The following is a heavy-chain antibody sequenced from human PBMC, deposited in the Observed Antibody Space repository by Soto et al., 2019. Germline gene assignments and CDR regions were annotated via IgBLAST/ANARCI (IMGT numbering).Heavy chain of an antibody. D-gene: IGHD3-22*01. CDR1: GFTFSSYG. J-gene: IGHJ4*02. V-gene: IGHV3-30*18. CDR3: AKAKSPMKYYDSSGPSFDY. Sequence: QPGGSLRLSCAASGFTFSSYGIHWVRQAPGKGLEWVAAISFDGSNKYYADSVKGRFTFSRDNSKNTLYLQMNSLRTEDTAVYYCAKAKSPMKYYDSSGPSFDYWGQGTLVTVSS. CDR2: ISFDGSNK.